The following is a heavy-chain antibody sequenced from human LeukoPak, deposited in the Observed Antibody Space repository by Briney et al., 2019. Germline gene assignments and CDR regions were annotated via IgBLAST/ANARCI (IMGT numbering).Heavy chain of an antibody. CDR3: ARDGRGSWFDP. D-gene: IGHD1-26*01. CDR2: INHSGST. CDR1: GGSFSGYY. V-gene: IGHV4-34*01. J-gene: IGHJ5*02. Sequence: SETLSLTCAVYGGSFSGYYWSWIRQPPGKGLEWIGEINHSGSTYYNPSLKSRVTISVDTSKNQFSLKLSSVTAADTAVYYCARDGRGSWFDPWGQRTLVTVSS.